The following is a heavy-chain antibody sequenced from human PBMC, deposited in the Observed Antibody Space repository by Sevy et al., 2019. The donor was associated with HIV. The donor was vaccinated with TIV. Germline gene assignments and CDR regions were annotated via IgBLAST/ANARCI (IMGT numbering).Heavy chain of an antibody. CDR3: AKDRGVGYFDY. V-gene: IGHV3-23*01. CDR2: ISAGGSDT. Sequence: RGSLRLSCAASAFTFSNFAMSWVRQAPGKGLEWVSAISAGGSDTYYADSVKGRFTIARDNSRNTLYLQMNNLRAEDTAVYYCAKDRGVGYFDYWGHGTLVTVSS. D-gene: IGHD3-10*01. J-gene: IGHJ4*01. CDR1: AFTFSNFA.